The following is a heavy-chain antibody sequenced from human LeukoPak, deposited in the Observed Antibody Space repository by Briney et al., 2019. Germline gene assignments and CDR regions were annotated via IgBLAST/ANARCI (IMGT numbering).Heavy chain of an antibody. Sequence: PSETLSLTCTVSGGSMSSGGYYWSWIRQHPGKGLEWIGYIYCSGSTFYNPSLKSRVTISVDTSKNQFSLKLSSVTAADTAVYYCARPTLYSSSDPWGYWGQGTLSPSPQ. J-gene: IGHJ4*02. CDR1: GGSMSSGGYY. CDR3: ARPTLYSSSDPWGY. V-gene: IGHV4-31*03. D-gene: IGHD6-6*01. CDR2: IYCSGST.